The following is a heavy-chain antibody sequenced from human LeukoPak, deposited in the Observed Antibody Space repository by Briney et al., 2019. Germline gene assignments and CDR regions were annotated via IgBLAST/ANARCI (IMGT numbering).Heavy chain of an antibody. Sequence: GGSLRLSCAASGFTFSSYRMNWVRQAPGKGLEWVSYISSSSSTIYYADSVKGRFTISRDNAKNSLYLQMNSLRAEDTAVYYCARDGNYYDSSGYYGYYYYYMDVWGKGTTVTVSS. D-gene: IGHD3-22*01. CDR1: GFTFSSYR. CDR3: ARDGNYYDSSGYYGYYYYYMDV. CDR2: ISSSSSTI. J-gene: IGHJ6*03. V-gene: IGHV3-48*04.